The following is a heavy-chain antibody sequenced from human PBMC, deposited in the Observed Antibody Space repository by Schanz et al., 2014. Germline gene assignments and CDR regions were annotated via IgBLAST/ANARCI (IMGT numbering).Heavy chain of an antibody. Sequence: QVQLVESGGGVVQPGRSLRLSCAASGFTFSSYGMHWVRQAPGKGLEWVAARSYDGSIKYYGDSVKDRFTITRDNSKTRLDLHMITLRSADAAVYYCAKGSTRIDIGLVPSAIDYWGQGTLVTVSS. J-gene: IGHJ4*02. CDR3: AKGSTRIDIGLVPSAIDY. D-gene: IGHD2-2*01. CDR1: GFTFSSYG. V-gene: IGHV3-30*18. CDR2: RSYDGSIK.